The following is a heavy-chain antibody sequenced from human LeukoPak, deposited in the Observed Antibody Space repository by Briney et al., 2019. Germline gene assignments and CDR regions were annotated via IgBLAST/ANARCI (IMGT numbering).Heavy chain of an antibody. CDR1: GFTFSSYA. D-gene: IGHD3-16*02. J-gene: IGHJ4*02. V-gene: IGHV3-23*01. CDR3: AKEPAQGIGWSYHYFDY. CDR2: ISGSGGST. Sequence: GGSLRLSCAASGFTFSSYAMSWVRQAPWKGLEWVSAISGSGGSTYYADSVKGRFTISRDNSKNTLYLQMNSLRAEDTAVYYCAKEPAQGIGWSYHYFDYWGQGTLVTVSS.